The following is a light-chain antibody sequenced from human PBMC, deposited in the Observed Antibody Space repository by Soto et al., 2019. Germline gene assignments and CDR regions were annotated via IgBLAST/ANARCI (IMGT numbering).Light chain of an antibody. CDR1: QGIASW. CDR3: QQYNSYRT. CDR2: DAS. J-gene: IGKJ1*01. Sequence: DIQMTQSPSSVSASVGDRVTITCRASQGIASWLAWYQQKPGKAPNLLIHDASSLERGVPSRFSGSGSGTEFTLTINSLQPDDFATYYCQQYNSYRTFGQGTKVDIK. V-gene: IGKV1-5*01.